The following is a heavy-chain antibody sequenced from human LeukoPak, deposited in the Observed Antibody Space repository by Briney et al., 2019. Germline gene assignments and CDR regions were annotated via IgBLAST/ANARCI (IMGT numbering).Heavy chain of an antibody. CDR2: INSDGSST. Sequence: GGSLRLSCAASRLIFSSYWMHWVRQAPGKGLVWVSRINSDGSSTIYADSVKGRFTISRDYAKNTVYLQMNSLRVDDTAVYYCAGHYSSGRYHYYYMYVWGRGTTVTVSS. V-gene: IGHV3-74*01. CDR3: AGHYSSGRYHYYYMYV. J-gene: IGHJ6*03. D-gene: IGHD3-10*01. CDR1: RLIFSSYW.